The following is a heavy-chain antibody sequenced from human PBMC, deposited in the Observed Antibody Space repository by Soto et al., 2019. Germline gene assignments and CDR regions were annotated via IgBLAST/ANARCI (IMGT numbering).Heavy chain of an antibody. CDR2: ITSSSSAI. D-gene: IGHD1-1*01. V-gene: IGHV3-21*01. J-gene: IGHJ4*02. Sequence: EVQLLESGGGLVKPGGSLRLSCAASGFTFSSYTMNWVRQAPGKGLEWVSSITSSSSAIYYADSVRGRFTISRDNAKNSLYLQMNSLRAEDAAVYYCARDPSTGTYHFNYWGQGTLVTVSS. CDR1: GFTFSSYT. CDR3: ARDPSTGTYHFNY.